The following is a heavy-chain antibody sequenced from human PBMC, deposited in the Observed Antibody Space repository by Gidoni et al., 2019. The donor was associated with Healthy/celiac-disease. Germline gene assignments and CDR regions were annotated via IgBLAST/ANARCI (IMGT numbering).Heavy chain of an antibody. V-gene: IGHV4-34*01. Sequence: QVQLQQWGAGLLKPSETLSLTCAVYGGSFSGYYWSWIRQPPGKGLEWIGEINHSGSTNYNPSLKSRVTISVDTSKNQFSLKLSSVTAADTAVYYCARALGYCSGGSCPATYWGQGTLVTVSS. CDR3: ARALGYCSGGSCPATY. D-gene: IGHD2-15*01. CDR1: GGSFSGYY. CDR2: INHSGST. J-gene: IGHJ4*02.